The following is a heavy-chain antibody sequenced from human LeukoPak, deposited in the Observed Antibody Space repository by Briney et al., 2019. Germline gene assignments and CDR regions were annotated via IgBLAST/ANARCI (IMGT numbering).Heavy chain of an antibody. CDR1: RFTFSRYA. Sequence: GGSLRLSCAASRFTFSRYAMSWVRQAPGMRLEWVSTIGGSGGGIYYADSVKGRFTISRDNSQSTLYLQMNSLRAEDTAVYYCAKYRGFGDSYDSWGQGTLVTVSS. CDR3: AKYRGFGDSYDS. V-gene: IGHV3-23*01. D-gene: IGHD3-10*01. J-gene: IGHJ4*02. CDR2: IGGSGGGI.